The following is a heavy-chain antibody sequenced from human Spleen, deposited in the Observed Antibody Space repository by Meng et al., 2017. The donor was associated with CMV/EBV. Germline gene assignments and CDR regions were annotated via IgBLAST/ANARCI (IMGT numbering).Heavy chain of an antibody. CDR2: INHSGST. CDR3: ATDPWFDP. Sequence: SETLSLTCAVYGGSFSGYYWSWIRQPPGKGLEWIGEINHSGSTNYNPSLKSRVTISVHTSKKQFSLKLSSVTAADTAVYYCATDPWFDPWGQGTLVTVSS. CDR1: GGSFSGYY. V-gene: IGHV4-34*01. J-gene: IGHJ5*02.